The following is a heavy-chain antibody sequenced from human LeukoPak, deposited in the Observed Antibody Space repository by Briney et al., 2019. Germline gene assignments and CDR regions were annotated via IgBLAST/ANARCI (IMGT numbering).Heavy chain of an antibody. Sequence: ASVKVSCKASGYTFTSYGISWVRQAPGQGLEWMGWISAYNGNTNYAQKLQGRVTVTTDTSTSTAYMELRSLRSDDTAVYYCARASIGKVYDSSGFNGDYWGQGTLVTVSS. CDR2: ISAYNGNT. J-gene: IGHJ4*02. D-gene: IGHD3-22*01. CDR3: ARASIGKVYDSSGFNGDY. V-gene: IGHV1-18*01. CDR1: GYTFTSYG.